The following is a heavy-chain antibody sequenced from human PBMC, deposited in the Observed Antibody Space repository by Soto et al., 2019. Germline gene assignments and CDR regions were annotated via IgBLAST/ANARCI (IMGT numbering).Heavy chain of an antibody. D-gene: IGHD6-19*01. V-gene: IGHV3-74*01. CDR2: ISGGGHLT. J-gene: IGHJ4*02. CDR3: LRDVFSLAAY. Sequence: EVQLVESGGGLVQPGGSLRLSCAASGFTFSSYWMHWVRQAPGKGLVWVSRISGGGHLTNYADSVEGRFTISRDNGKNRLYLPMNSRRAEDTAVYYCLRDVFSLAAYGGQGALVTVSS. CDR1: GFTFSSYW.